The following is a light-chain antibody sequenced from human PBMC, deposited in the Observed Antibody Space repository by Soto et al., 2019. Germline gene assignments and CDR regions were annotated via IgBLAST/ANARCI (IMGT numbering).Light chain of an antibody. CDR1: QSISSY. CDR2: AAS. CDR3: QQSYTTSIA. Sequence: DIQMTQSPSSLSASVGDRVTITCRASQSISSYLNWYQQKPGKAPQIXIYAASSLQSGVPSRFSGSGTGTDFALTISSLQPEDVATDCCQQSYTTSIAFGQGTRLEIK. J-gene: IGKJ5*01. V-gene: IGKV1-39*01.